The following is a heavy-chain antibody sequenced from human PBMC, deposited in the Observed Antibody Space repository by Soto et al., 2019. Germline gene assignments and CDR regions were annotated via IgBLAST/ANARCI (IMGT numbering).Heavy chain of an antibody. J-gene: IGHJ4*02. CDR3: ARDSEPQWLDSAATDY. D-gene: IGHD6-19*01. Sequence: PGGSLRLACAASGFTFSSYWMSWVRQAPGKGLEWVANIKQDGSEKYYVDSVKGRFTISRDNAKNSLYLQMNSLRAEDTAVYYCARDSEPQWLDSAATDYWGQGTLVTVSS. V-gene: IGHV3-7*03. CDR2: IKQDGSEK. CDR1: GFTFSSYW.